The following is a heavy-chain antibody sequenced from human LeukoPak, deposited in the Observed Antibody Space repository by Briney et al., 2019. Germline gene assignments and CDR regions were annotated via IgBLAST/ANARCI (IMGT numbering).Heavy chain of an antibody. D-gene: IGHD6-13*01. CDR2: IIPIFGTA. J-gene: IGHJ4*02. CDR3: ARAFIAAAGTHLLFDY. Sequence: GASVKVSCKASGGTFSSYSISWVRQAPGQGLEWMGGIIPIFGTAVYAQKFQGRVTVTTDESTSTVYMELSSLRSEDTAVYYCARAFIAAAGTHLLFDYWGQGTLVTVSS. V-gene: IGHV1-69*05. CDR1: GGTFSSYS.